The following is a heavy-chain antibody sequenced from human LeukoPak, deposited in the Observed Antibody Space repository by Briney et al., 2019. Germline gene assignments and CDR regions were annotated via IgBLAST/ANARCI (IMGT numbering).Heavy chain of an antibody. V-gene: IGHV3-33*01. CDR1: GFNFFSYG. CDR3: ARAHCSGGSCYFFDY. J-gene: IGHJ4*02. Sequence: GGSLRLSCAASGFNFFSYGMHWVRQAPGKGLEWVAAIWYDGNNKYYADSVKGRFTISRENSKNTLYLQMNSLRAEDTAVYYCARAHCSGGSCYFFDYWGQGTLVTVSS. D-gene: IGHD2-15*01. CDR2: IWYDGNNK.